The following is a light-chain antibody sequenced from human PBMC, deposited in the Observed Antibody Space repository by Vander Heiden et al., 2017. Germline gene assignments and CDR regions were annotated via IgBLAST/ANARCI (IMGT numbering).Light chain of an antibody. Sequence: QSALTQPRSVSGSPGHSVTISCTGTRSDVGGYNDVSWYQQHPGKAPNLMIYDVNNRPSGVPNRFSGSKSGNTASLTISGLQAEDEADYYCCSYAGSYTYVFGTGTKVTVL. CDR1: RSDVGGYND. J-gene: IGLJ1*01. CDR3: CSYAGSYTYV. CDR2: DVN. V-gene: IGLV2-11*01.